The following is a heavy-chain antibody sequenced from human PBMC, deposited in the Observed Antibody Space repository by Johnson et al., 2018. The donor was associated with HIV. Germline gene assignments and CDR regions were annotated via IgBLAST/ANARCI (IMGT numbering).Heavy chain of an antibody. CDR2: IGTAGDT. CDR3: ARGGKVLWFGEPLDAFDI. Sequence: VQLVESGGGLVQPGGSLRLSCAASGFTFSSYDMHWVRQATGKGLEWVSTIGTAGDTYYPASVKGRFTISSENAKNSLSRQMNSLRAGDTAVYFCARGGKVLWFGEPLDAFDIWGQGTMVTVSS. V-gene: IGHV3-13*01. CDR1: GFTFSSYD. D-gene: IGHD3-10*01. J-gene: IGHJ3*02.